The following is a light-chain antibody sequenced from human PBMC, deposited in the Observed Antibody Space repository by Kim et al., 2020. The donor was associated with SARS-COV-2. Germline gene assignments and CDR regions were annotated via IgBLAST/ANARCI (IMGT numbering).Light chain of an antibody. Sequence: DIQMTHSPSTLSASVGDRVTITCRASQSISSWLAWYQQKPGKAPKLLIYDASSLESGVPSRFSGSGSGTEFTLTISSLQPDDFATYYCQQYKSYSWTFGQGTEVDIK. J-gene: IGKJ1*01. CDR2: DAS. V-gene: IGKV1-5*01. CDR3: QQYKSYSWT. CDR1: QSISSW.